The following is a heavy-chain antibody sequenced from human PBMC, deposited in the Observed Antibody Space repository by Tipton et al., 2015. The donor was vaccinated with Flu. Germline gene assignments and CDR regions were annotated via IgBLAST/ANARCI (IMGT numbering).Heavy chain of an antibody. V-gene: IGHV3-30*19. CDR1: GFSFSSYG. Sequence: VQLVQSGGGVGQPGRSLRLSCATSGFSFSSYGMLWFRQAPGKGLEWVAFISYDGSTKHYADSVKGRFTISRDFSKNTVFLQMNSLRIDDTGVYYCARDRYHDGSGNLYFDYWGQGPLATVSS. CDR3: ARDRYHDGSGNLYFDY. D-gene: IGHD4-23*01. J-gene: IGHJ4*02. CDR2: ISYDGSTK.